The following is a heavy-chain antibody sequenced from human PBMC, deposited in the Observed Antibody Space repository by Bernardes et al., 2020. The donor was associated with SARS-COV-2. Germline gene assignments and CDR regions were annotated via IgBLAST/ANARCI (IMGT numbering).Heavy chain of an antibody. D-gene: IGHD4-17*01. Sequence: FCVSSGFSFNSYSMTWVQQAPGKGLEWVSALSGSGVGTYYAESVKGRFTVSRDNSKNTLFLQMKSLTVDDTGVYYCAKGVRRLDYGIDSWGQGTLLIVS. V-gene: IGHV3-23*01. J-gene: IGHJ4*02. CDR1: GFSFNSYS. CDR3: AKGVRRLDYGIDS. CDR2: LSGSGVGT.